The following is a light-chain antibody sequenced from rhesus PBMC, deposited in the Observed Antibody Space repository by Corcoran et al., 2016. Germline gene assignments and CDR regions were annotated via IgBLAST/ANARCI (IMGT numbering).Light chain of an antibody. CDR1: SSDIGYYNA. CDR3: SSDAGSGTFI. J-gene: IGLJ1*01. V-gene: IGLV2-19*02. Sequence: QTAPTQYPSVSGSAGQSVTISCTGTSSDIGYYNAVSWYQQHPGKAPKLMIYEVSKRPSGVSDRFSGSKSGNTASLTISGLQAEDEADYYCSSDAGSGTFIFGAGTRLTVL. CDR2: EVS.